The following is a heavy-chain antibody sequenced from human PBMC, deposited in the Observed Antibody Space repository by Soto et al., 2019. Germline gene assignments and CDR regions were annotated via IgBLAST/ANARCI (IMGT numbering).Heavy chain of an antibody. CDR1: GGSISRTNYY. CDR2: IYYSGNT. J-gene: IGHJ4*02. V-gene: IGHV4-39*01. Sequence: QLQLQESGPGLVKPSETLSLTCTVSGGSISRTNYYWGWIRQPPGKGLEWIGSIYYSGNTYYDPSLKSRVTISVDTSKNQFSLKLSSVTAADTAAYYCARHSQVGSPDYWGQGTLVTVSS. CDR3: ARHSQVGSPDY. D-gene: IGHD1-26*01.